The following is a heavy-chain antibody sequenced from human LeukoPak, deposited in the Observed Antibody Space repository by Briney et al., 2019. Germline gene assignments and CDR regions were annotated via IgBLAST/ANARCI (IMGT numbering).Heavy chain of an antibody. CDR3: AKVDIVVVPAAFDAFDI. CDR2: ISSSGSTI. CDR1: GFSLSNYW. V-gene: IGHV3-11*04. D-gene: IGHD2-2*01. J-gene: IGHJ3*02. Sequence: GGSLRLSCAASGFSLSNYWMSWIRQAPGKGLEWVSYISSSGSTIYYADSVKGRFTISRDNAKNSLYLQMNGLRAEDTAVYYCAKVDIVVVPAAFDAFDIWGQGTMVTVSS.